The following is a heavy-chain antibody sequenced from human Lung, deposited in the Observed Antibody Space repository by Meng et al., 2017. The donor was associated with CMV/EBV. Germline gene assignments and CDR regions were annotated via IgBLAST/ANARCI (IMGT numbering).Heavy chain of an antibody. CDR3: ARATVPHISSIDC. J-gene: IGHJ4*02. CDR2: IYHSGSS. CDR1: GGYVSSTYHY. D-gene: IGHD4-17*01. V-gene: IGHV4-30-4*01. Sequence: SGGYVSSTYHYWTWIRQPPGKGLEWIGYIYHSGSSYYNPSLRSRVSMSVDTSKNQFSLKVSSLTAADTAVYYCARATVPHISSIDCWGQGTLVTVSS.